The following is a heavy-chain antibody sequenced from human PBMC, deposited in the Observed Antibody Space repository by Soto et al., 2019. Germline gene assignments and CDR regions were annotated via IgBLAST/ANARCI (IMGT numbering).Heavy chain of an antibody. CDR2: IWYDGSNK. CDR1: GFTFSSYG. D-gene: IGHD4-17*01. V-gene: IGHV3-33*01. CDR3: ARDGGHYGDSNWFDP. Sequence: QPGGSLRLSCAASGFTFSSYGMHWVRQAPGKGLEWVAVIWYDGSNKYYADSVKGRFTISRDNSKNTLYLQMNSLRAEDTAVYYCARDGGHYGDSNWFDPWGQGTLVTVSS. J-gene: IGHJ5*02.